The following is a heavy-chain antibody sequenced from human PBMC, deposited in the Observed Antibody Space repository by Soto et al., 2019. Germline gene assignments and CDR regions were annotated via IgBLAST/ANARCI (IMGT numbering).Heavy chain of an antibody. J-gene: IGHJ4*02. CDR2: IYHSGTT. CDR3: AIPATSDFDY. V-gene: IGHV4-4*02. D-gene: IGHD4-4*01. Sequence: QVQLQGSGPGLVKPSGTLSVTCAVSGGSISSSNWWTWVRQPPGKGLEWIGEIYHSGTTNYNPSLKSRVVISGDRSRNHLSLTLSSVTAADTAVYYCAIPATSDFDYWGQGILVTVSS. CDR1: GGSISSSNW.